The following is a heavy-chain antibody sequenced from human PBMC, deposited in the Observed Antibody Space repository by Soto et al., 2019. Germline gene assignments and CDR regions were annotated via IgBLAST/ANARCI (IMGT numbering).Heavy chain of an antibody. D-gene: IGHD6-6*01. Sequence: GGSRRLSSPASPFTFASYSMTWVRHPPGKGLDRVSALSGPGDITSSADSVKGRFTIARDNSKTTLYLQMNSLRAEDKALYYFAERTAAARPYMDYWGQGTLVTVSS. CDR2: LSGPGDIT. V-gene: IGHV3-23*01. CDR3: AERTAAARPYMDY. CDR1: PFTFASYS. J-gene: IGHJ4*02.